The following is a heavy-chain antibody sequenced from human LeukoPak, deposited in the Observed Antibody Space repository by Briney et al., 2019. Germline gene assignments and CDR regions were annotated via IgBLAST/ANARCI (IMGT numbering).Heavy chain of an antibody. Sequence: ASVKVSCKASGYTFTSYGISWVRQAPGQGLEWMGWISAYNGNTNYAQKLQGRVTMTTDTSTSTAYMELRSLRSDDTAVYYCARPYNWNYVDYFDYWGQGTLVTVSS. D-gene: IGHD1-7*01. V-gene: IGHV1-18*01. CDR3: ARPYNWNYVDYFDY. J-gene: IGHJ4*02. CDR2: ISAYNGNT. CDR1: GYTFTSYG.